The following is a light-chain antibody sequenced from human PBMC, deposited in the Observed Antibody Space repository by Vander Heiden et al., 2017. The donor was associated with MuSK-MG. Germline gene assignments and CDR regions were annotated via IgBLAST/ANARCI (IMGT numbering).Light chain of an antibody. J-gene: IGKJ1*01. CDR3: QQYNNYGWS. CDR1: QSISSW. Sequence: DIQMTQSPSTLTASVGDRVPITCRASQSISSWLAWYQQKPGTAPKLLIYDASSLESGVPLRFSGSGSGTHFTLTISSLQPDDFATYYCQQYNNYGWSFGQGTKVEVK. V-gene: IGKV1-5*01. CDR2: DAS.